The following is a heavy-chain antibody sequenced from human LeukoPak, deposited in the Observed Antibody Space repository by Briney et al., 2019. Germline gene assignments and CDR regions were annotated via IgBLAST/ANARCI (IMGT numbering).Heavy chain of an antibody. D-gene: IGHD1-1*01. Sequence: SQTLSLTCAISGDSVSSNSVACNWIRQSPSRGLEWLARAFYRCKWYNDYAVSVKSRITINTDTSKNQFSLQLNSVTPEDTAVYYCARWDDDLAHLDYWGQGTLVTVSS. J-gene: IGHJ4*02. CDR3: ARWDDDLAHLDY. CDR2: AFYRCKWYN. CDR1: GDSVSSNSVA. V-gene: IGHV6-1*01.